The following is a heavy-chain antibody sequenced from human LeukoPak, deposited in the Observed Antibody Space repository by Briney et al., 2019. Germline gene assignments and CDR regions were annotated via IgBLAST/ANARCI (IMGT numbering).Heavy chain of an antibody. Sequence: GASVKVSCKAPGYSFTNYAMNWVRQAPGQGLEWMGWIHPSTGNPTYAQGFTGRFVFSLDTSVSTTYLQISSLKAEDTAVYFCARAFQSLGGLSLPDYWGQGTLLTVSS. CDR2: IHPSTGNP. CDR3: ARAFQSLGGLSLPDY. V-gene: IGHV7-4-1*02. D-gene: IGHD3-16*02. J-gene: IGHJ4*02. CDR1: GYSFTNYA.